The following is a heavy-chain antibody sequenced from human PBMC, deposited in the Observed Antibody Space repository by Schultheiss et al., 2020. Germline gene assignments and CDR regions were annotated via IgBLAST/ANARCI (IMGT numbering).Heavy chain of an antibody. CDR3: ARSEYDILTGHENYFDY. J-gene: IGHJ4*02. V-gene: IGHV4-59*01. CDR2: IYYSGST. CDR1: GGSFSGYY. D-gene: IGHD3-9*01. Sequence: LSLTCAVYGGSFSGYYWSWIRQPPGKGLEWIGYIYYSGSTNYNPSLKSRVTISVDTSKNQFSLKLSSVTAADTAVYYCARSEYDILTGHENYFDYWGKGTLVTVSS.